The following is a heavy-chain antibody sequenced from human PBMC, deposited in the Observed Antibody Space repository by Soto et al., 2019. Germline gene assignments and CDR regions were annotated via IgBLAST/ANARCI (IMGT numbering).Heavy chain of an antibody. CDR1: GFTFGDYA. CDR2: FRSKAYGGTT. V-gene: IGHV3-49*03. J-gene: IGHJ6*02. CDR3: ALYYDFWSGYLEQGDYYYGMDV. D-gene: IGHD3-3*01. Sequence: PGGSLRLSGTASGFTFGDYAMSWLRQAPGKGLEWVGFFRSKAYGGTTEYAASVKGRFTISRDDSKSIAYLQMNSLKTEDTAVYYCALYYDFWSGYLEQGDYYYGMDVWGQGTTVTVCS.